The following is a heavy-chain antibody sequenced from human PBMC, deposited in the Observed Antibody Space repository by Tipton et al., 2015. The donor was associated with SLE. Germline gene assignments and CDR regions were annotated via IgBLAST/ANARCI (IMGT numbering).Heavy chain of an antibody. D-gene: IGHD3-9*01. CDR2: ISSSGSTI. V-gene: IGHV3-11*01. CDR3: ARNRGFDLDYFDY. Sequence: SLRLSCGASGFAFSDYYMSWIRQAPGKGLEWVSYISSSGSTIYYADSVKGRFTISRDNAKKSLSLQMDSLRAEDTAVYYCARNRGFDLDYFDYWGQGVLVTVSS. J-gene: IGHJ4*02. CDR1: GFAFSDYY.